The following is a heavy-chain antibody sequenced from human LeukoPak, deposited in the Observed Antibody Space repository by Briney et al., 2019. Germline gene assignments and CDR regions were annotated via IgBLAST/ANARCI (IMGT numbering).Heavy chain of an antibody. CDR3: ARALVGYCSGGSCYTLDC. Sequence: GASVKVSCKASGYTFTSYYMHWVRQAPGQGLEWMGINNPSGGSTSYAQKFQGRVTMTRDTSTSTVYMELSSLRSEDTAVYYCARALVGYCSGGSCYTLDCWGQGTLVTVSS. CDR1: GYTFTSYY. V-gene: IGHV1-46*03. J-gene: IGHJ4*02. CDR2: NNPSGGST. D-gene: IGHD2-15*01.